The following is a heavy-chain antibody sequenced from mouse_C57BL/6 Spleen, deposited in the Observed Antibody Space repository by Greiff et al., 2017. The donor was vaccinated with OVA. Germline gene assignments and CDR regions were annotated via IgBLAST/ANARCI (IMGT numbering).Heavy chain of an antibody. CDR1: GYTFTSYW. D-gene: IGHD1-1*01. CDR2: IDPSDSYT. J-gene: IGHJ3*01. CDR3: ARWEEYYYDGGFSD. V-gene: IGHV1-69*01. Sequence: QVQLQQPGAELVMPGASVKLSCKASGYTFTSYWMHWVKQRPGQGLEWIGEIDPSDSYTNYNEKFKGKSTLTVDKSSSTAYMQLSSLTSEDSAVYYWARWEEYYYDGGFSDWGQGTPVTVAA.